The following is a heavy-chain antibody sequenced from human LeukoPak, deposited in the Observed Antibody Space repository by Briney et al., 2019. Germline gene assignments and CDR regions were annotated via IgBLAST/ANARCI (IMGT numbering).Heavy chain of an antibody. CDR2: IYYSGST. J-gene: IGHJ4*02. CDR1: GGSISSGDYY. D-gene: IGHD4-23*01. V-gene: IGHV4-30-4*01. CDR3: TRDLLNEGNHLDY. Sequence: PSETLSLTCTVSGGSISSGDYYWSWIRQPPGKGLEWIGYIYYSGSTYYNPSLKSRVTISVDTSKNQFSLKLSSVTAADTAVYYCTRDLLNEGNHLDYWGQGTLVTVSS.